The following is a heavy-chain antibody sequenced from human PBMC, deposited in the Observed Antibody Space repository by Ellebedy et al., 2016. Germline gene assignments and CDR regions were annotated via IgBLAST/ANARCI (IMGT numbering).Heavy chain of an antibody. CDR2: INHSGST. J-gene: IGHJ5*02. Sequence: SETLSLTXAVYGGSFSGYYWSWIRQPPGKGLEWIGEINHSGSTNYNPSLKSRVTISVDTSKNQFSLKLSSVTAADTAIYYCARVSVVIVRRPFDPWGQGILVT. D-gene: IGHD3-16*02. CDR1: GGSFSGYY. CDR3: ARVSVVIVRRPFDP. V-gene: IGHV4-34*01.